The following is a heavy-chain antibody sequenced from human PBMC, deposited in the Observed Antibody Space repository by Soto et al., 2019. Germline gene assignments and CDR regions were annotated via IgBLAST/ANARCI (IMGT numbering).Heavy chain of an antibody. V-gene: IGHV4-31*03. CDR2: IYYSGST. D-gene: IGHD4-4*01. Sequence: SGNGTVAGDASSRGGDRGSWIRQHPGTGLEWGGYIYYSGSTSYHPPLKSRVTISVDTSKNQFSLNLSSVTAADSAVYYCARDQAYDYTSPGDYYYYGMDVWGQGTTVT. CDR3: ARDQAYDYTSPGDYYYYGMDV. J-gene: IGHJ6*01. CDR1: GDASSRGGDR.